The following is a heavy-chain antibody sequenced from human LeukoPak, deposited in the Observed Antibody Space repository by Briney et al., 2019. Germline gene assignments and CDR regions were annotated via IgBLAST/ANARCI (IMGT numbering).Heavy chain of an antibody. D-gene: IGHD3-9*01. CDR3: ARHVWLQPFDY. CDR1: GGSISNYY. CDR2: INYSGST. V-gene: IGHV4-59*08. Sequence: KTSETLSLTSTVSGGSISNYYWSWIRQPPGKGLEWIGYINYSGSTNYNPSLKSRVTISVDTSKNQFSLKLSSVTAADTAVYYCARHVWLQPFDYWGQGTLVTVSS. J-gene: IGHJ4*02.